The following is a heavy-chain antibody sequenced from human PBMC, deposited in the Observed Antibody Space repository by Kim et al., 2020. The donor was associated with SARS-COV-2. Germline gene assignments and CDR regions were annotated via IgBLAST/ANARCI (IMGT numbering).Heavy chain of an antibody. CDR2: IDPSDSYT. D-gene: IGHD5-12*01. CDR1: GYSFTSYW. CDR3: ARQLDYSGYDSYGMDV. J-gene: IGHJ6*02. V-gene: IGHV5-10-1*01. Sequence: GESLKISCKGSGYSFTSYWISWVRQMPGKGLEWMGRIDPSDSYTNYSPSFQGHVTISADKSIRTAYLQWSSLKASDTAMYYCARQLDYSGYDSYGMDVWGQGTTVTVSS.